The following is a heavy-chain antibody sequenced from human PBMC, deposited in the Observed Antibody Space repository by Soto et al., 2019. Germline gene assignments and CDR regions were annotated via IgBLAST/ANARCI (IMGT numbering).Heavy chain of an antibody. V-gene: IGHV1-3*01. CDR1: GYTFTSYA. CDR2: INAGNGNT. J-gene: IGHJ4*02. D-gene: IGHD3-22*01. CDR3: ARDGYYYDSSGYISPYYFDY. Sequence: ASVKVSCKASGYTFTSYAMHWVRQAPGQRLEWMGWINAGNGNTKYSQKFQGRVTITRDTSASTAYMELSSLRSEDTAVYYCARDGYYYDSSGYISPYYFDYWGQGTLVTV.